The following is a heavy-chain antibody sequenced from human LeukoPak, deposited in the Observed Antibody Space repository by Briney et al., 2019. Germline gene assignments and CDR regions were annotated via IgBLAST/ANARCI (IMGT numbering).Heavy chain of an antibody. D-gene: IGHD2-21*02. J-gene: IGHJ5*02. CDR1: GGTFSSYA. Sequence: GASVKVSCKASGGTFSSYAISWVRQAPGQGLEWMGRIIPILGIANYAQKFQGRVTITADKSTGTAYMELSSLRSEDTAVYYCARSIVVVTATLPFDPWGQGTLVTVSS. CDR3: ARSIVVVTATLPFDP. CDR2: IIPILGIA. V-gene: IGHV1-69*04.